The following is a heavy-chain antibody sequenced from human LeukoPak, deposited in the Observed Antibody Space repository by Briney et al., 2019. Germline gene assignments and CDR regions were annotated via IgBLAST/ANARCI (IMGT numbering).Heavy chain of an antibody. CDR2: ICPGDSDT. J-gene: IGHJ4*02. V-gene: IGHV5-51*01. CDR3: ARGSMRQFDY. Sequence: GESLRISCKGSGYNFTTYWIGWVRQMPGKGLEWMGIICPGDSDTRYSPSFQGQATISADKSITTAYLQWSSLKASDTAMYYCARGSMRQFDYWSQGALVTVSS. CDR1: GYNFTTYW.